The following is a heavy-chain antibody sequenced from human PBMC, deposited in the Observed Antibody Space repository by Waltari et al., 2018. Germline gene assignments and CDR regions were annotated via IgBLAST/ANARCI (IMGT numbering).Heavy chain of an antibody. CDR3: ARGPYSGYSSSYYMDV. J-gene: IGHJ6*03. V-gene: IGHV1-69*04. CDR2: IIPILGIA. D-gene: IGHD5-12*01. CDR1: GGTFRSYA. Sequence: QVQLVQSGAEVKKPGSSVKVSCKASGGTFRSYAISWVRQAPGQGLEWMGGIIPILGIANYAQKFQGRVTITADESTSTAYMELSSLRSEDTAVYYCARGPYSGYSSSYYMDVWGKGTTVTVSS.